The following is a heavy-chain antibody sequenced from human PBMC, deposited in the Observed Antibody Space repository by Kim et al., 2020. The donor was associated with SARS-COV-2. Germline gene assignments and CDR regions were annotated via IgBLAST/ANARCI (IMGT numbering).Heavy chain of an antibody. CDR3: ARGRGSNWSNLDY. Sequence: KNSQNFQARVTITRDTSASTVSMELSSLRSEDTALYFCARGRGSNWSNLDYWGQGTLVTVSS. J-gene: IGHJ4*02. D-gene: IGHD6-13*01. V-gene: IGHV1-3*01.